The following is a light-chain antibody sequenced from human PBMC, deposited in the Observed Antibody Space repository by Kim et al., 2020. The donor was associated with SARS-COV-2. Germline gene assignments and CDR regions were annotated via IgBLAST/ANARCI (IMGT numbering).Light chain of an antibody. CDR3: ETWGSDTRV. J-gene: IGLJ3*02. CDR2: VEGDGSY. CDR1: SGHSRYI. Sequence: QLVLTQSSSASASLGSSVKLTCTLNSGHSRYIIAWHQQQPGKAPRYLMKVEGDGSYIRGSGVSDRFSGSTSGADCYLTISNLHSEDEADYYCETWGSDTRVFGGGTQLTVL. V-gene: IGLV4-60*03.